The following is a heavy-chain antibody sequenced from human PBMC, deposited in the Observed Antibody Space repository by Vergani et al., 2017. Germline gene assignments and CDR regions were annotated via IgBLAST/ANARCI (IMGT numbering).Heavy chain of an antibody. Sequence: EVQLVESGGGLVQPGRSLRLSCAASGFTFDDYAMHWVRQAPGKGLEWVSGISWNSGSIGYADSVKGRFTMSRDNAKNSLYLQMNSLRAEDTALYYCARAGYSSGWYSYPNPDYWGQGTLVTVSS. CDR3: ARAGYSSGWYSYPNPDY. CDR2: ISWNSGSI. CDR1: GFTFDDYA. D-gene: IGHD6-19*01. J-gene: IGHJ4*02. V-gene: IGHV3-9*01.